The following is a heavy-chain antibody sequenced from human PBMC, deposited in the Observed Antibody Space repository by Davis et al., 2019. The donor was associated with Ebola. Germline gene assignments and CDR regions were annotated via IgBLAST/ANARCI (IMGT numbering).Heavy chain of an antibody. J-gene: IGHJ4*02. V-gene: IGHV3-43D*03. CDR2: ISWDGDST. CDR1: GFTFDDYA. CDR3: AKAFRGFSNSHFDS. D-gene: IGHD3-16*01. Sequence: GGSLRLSCAASGFTFDDYAMHWVRQAPGKGLEWVSLISWDGDSTYYADSVKGRFIISRDNSKNSLYLQMNSLRPEDTALYYCAKAFRGFSNSHFDSWGQGTLVIVSS.